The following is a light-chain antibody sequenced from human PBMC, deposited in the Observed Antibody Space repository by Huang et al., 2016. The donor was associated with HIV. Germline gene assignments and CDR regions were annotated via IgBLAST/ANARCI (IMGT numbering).Light chain of an antibody. J-gene: IGKJ5*01. CDR1: ESVSSS. V-gene: IGKV3-15*01. CDR3: QQYNDWPPIT. CDR2: DVS. Sequence: EIVMTQSPGTLSVSPGERVTLSCSANESVSSSLAWYQQVSGQAPRLLIYDVSTRATGIPARFSGSGSGTNFTLTISSLQSEDFAVYYCQQYNDWPPITFGQGTRLDIK.